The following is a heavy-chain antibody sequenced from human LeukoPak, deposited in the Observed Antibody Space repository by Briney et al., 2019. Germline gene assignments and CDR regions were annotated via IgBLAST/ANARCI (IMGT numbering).Heavy chain of an antibody. CDR2: ISSSSSYI. V-gene: IGHV3-21*01. D-gene: IGHD6-13*01. CDR3: ARDPRIAAASDY. CDR1: GFTFSSYS. J-gene: IGHJ4*02. Sequence: PGGSLRLSCAASGFTFSSYSMNWVRQAPGKGLEWVSSISSSSSYIYYADSVKGRFTISRDNAKNSLYLQMNSLRAEDTVVYYCARDPRIAAASDYWGQGTLVTVSS.